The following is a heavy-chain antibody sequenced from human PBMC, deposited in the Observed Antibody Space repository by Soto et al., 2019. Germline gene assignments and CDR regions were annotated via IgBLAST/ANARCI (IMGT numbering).Heavy chain of an antibody. CDR2: MNPNSGNT. V-gene: IGHV1-8*01. J-gene: IGHJ6*03. CDR3: ARGVDVVVPAAMPTDYYYMDV. D-gene: IGHD2-2*01. CDR1: GYTFTSYD. Sequence: ASVKVSCKASGYTFTSYDINWVRQATGQGLEWMGWMNPNSGNTGYAQKFQGRVTMTRNTSISTAYMELSSLRSEDTAVYYCARGVDVVVPAAMPTDYYYMDVWGKGTTVTVSS.